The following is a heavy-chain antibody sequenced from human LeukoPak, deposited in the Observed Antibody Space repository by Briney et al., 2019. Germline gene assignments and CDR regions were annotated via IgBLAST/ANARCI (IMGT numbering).Heavy chain of an antibody. CDR3: AKPRGYTYGTDY. Sequence: PGGSLRLSCEASGFTFSSYAMSWVRQAPGKGLEWVSAISGSGGSTYYADSVKGRFTISRDNSKNTLYLQMNSLRAEDTAVYYCAKPRGYTYGTDYWGQGTLVTVSS. D-gene: IGHD5-18*01. CDR2: ISGSGGST. CDR1: GFTFSSYA. V-gene: IGHV3-23*01. J-gene: IGHJ4*02.